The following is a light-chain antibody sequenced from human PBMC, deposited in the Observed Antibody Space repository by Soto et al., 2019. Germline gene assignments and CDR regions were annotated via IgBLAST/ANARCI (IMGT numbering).Light chain of an antibody. Sequence: EIVLTQSPGTLSLSPGERATLSCRASQSVSSSYLAWYQQKPGQALRLLIYGASSRATGIPDRCSGSGSGTDCTLTISRLEPEDFAVYYCQQYGSSLFGGGTKVEIK. CDR2: GAS. CDR1: QSVSSSY. V-gene: IGKV3-20*01. CDR3: QQYGSSL. J-gene: IGKJ4*01.